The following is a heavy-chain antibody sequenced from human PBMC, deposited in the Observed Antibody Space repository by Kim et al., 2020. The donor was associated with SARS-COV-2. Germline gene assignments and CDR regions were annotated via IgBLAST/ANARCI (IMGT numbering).Heavy chain of an antibody. Sequence: GGSLRLSCAASGFTFSSHWLTWVRQAPGKGPEWVANINKNGSAKYNVASVKGRSTFPKENANNSLFPQMNSLRPEDTAVYYCARDLRPTAWGRGALVTVS. CDR1: GFTFSSHW. V-gene: IGHV3-7*01. CDR2: INKNGSAK. J-gene: IGHJ5*02. D-gene: IGHD4-17*01. CDR3: ARDLRPTA.